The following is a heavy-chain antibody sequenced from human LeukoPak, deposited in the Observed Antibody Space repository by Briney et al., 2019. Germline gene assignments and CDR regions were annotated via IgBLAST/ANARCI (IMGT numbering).Heavy chain of an antibody. Sequence: GASVEVSCKTSGYTFSRYGFSWVRQAPGQGLEWIGWIGVFNGNRNYAKSVQGRITLTADTSTNTTYMELRSLTSDDTAVYFCGRDWDWHVQFWGQGTLITVSS. CDR1: GYTFSRYG. J-gene: IGHJ4*02. D-gene: IGHD1-26*01. V-gene: IGHV1-18*01. CDR3: GRDWDWHVQF. CDR2: IGVFNGNR.